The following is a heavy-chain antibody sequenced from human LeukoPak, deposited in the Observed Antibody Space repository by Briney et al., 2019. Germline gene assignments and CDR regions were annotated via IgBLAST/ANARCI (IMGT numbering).Heavy chain of an antibody. V-gene: IGHV1-8*03. CDR3: ASGYCSSTSCSTSDY. J-gene: IGHJ4*02. CDR1: GYTFTSYE. CDR2: MNPNSGNT. D-gene: IGHD2-2*01. Sequence: ASVKVSCKASGYTFTSYEINWVRQATGQGLEWMGWMNPNSGNTGYAQKFQGRVTITRNTSISTAYMELSSLRSEDTAVYYCASGYCSSTSCSTSDYWGQGTLVTVSS.